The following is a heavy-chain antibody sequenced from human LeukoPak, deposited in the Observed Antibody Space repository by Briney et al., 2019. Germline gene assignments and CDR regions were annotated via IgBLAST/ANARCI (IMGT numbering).Heavy chain of an antibody. J-gene: IGHJ4*02. D-gene: IGHD5-24*01. V-gene: IGHV7-4-1*02. CDR3: AREAMEALRDGYNL. Sequence: GASVKVSCKASGYTFTSYAMNWVRQAPGQGLEWMGWINTNTGNPTYAQGFTGRFVFSLDTSVSTAYLQISSLKAEDTAVYYCAREAMEALRDGYNLWGQGTLVTVSS. CDR1: GYTFTSYA. CDR2: INTNTGNP.